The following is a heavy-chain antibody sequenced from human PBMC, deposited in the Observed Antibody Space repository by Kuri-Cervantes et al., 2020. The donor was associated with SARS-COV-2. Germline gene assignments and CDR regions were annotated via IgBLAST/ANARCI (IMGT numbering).Heavy chain of an antibody. J-gene: IGHJ4*02. V-gene: IGHV1-69*04. Sequence: SVKVSCKASGVTFTRDTINWVRQAPGQGLEWMGRIIPDLGVTNYARKFQGRVTITADKSTNTAYMDLNSLTSEDTAGYYCARDRSAWPFDYWGQGTLVTVSS. CDR1: GVTFTRDT. CDR2: IIPDLGVT. D-gene: IGHD6-19*01. CDR3: ARDRSAWPFDY.